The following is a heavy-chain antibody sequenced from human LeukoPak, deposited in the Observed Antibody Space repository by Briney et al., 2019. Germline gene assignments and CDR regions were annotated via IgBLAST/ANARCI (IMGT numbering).Heavy chain of an antibody. CDR2: INHSGST. Sequence: SETLSLTRAVYGGSFSGYYWSWIRQPPGKGLEWIGEINHSGSTNYNPSLKSRVAISVDTSKNQFSLKLSSVTAADTAVYYCARGRGSSSWYRCYFDYWGQGTLVTVSS. CDR1: GGSFSGYY. V-gene: IGHV4-34*01. D-gene: IGHD6-13*01. CDR3: ARGRGSSSWYRCYFDY. J-gene: IGHJ4*02.